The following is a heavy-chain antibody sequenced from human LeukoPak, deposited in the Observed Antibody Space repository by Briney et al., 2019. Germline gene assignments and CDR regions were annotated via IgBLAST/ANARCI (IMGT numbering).Heavy chain of an antibody. V-gene: IGHV3-23*01. CDR3: AKDKGPLGIVGGTTLDY. Sequence: GGSLRLSCAASGFTFSSYAMSWVRQAPGKGLEWVSAISGSGGSTYYADSVKGRFTISRDNSKNTLYLQMNSLRAEDTAVYYCAKDKGPLGIVGGTTLDYWGQGTLVTVSS. J-gene: IGHJ4*02. CDR1: GFTFSSYA. D-gene: IGHD1-26*01. CDR2: ISGSGGST.